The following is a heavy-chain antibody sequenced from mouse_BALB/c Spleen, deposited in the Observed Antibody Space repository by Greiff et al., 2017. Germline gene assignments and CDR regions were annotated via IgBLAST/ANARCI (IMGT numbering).Heavy chain of an antibody. CDR3: ARDMEGTRFAY. J-gene: IGHJ3*01. V-gene: IGHV7-3*02. CDR2: IRNKANGYTT. CDR1: GFTFTDYY. Sequence: EVQRVESGGGLVQPGGSLRLSCATSGFTFTDYYMSWVRQPPGKALEWLGFIRNKANGYTTEYSASVKGRFTISRDNSQSILYLQMNTLRAEDSATYYCARDMEGTRFAYWGQGTLVTVSA. D-gene: IGHD3-3*01.